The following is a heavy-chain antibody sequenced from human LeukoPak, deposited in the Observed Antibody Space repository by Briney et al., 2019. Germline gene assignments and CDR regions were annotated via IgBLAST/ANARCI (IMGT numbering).Heavy chain of an antibody. CDR2: INPNSGGT. Sequence: ASVKVSCKASGYTFTGYYMHWVRQAPGQGLEWMGWINPNSGGTNYAQKFQGRVTMTRDTSISTAYMELSRLRSDDTAVYYCAREVVEVAAHYMDVWGKGTTVTVSS. CDR1: GYTFTGYY. V-gene: IGHV1-2*02. J-gene: IGHJ6*03. D-gene: IGHD2-15*01. CDR3: AREVVEVAAHYMDV.